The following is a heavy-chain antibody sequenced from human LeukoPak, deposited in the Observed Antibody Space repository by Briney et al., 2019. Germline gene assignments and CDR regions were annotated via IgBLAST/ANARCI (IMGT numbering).Heavy chain of an antibody. CDR3: ARVHSSGYYSNWYFDL. V-gene: IGHV1-8*01. CDR2: MNPNSGNT. J-gene: IGHJ2*01. Sequence: GASVKVSCKASGYTFTSYDINWVRQATGQGLEWMGWMNPNSGNTGYAQKFQGRVTMTRNTSISTAYMELSSLRSEDTAVYYCARVHSSGYYSNWYFDLWGRGTLVTVSS. D-gene: IGHD3-22*01. CDR1: GYTFTSYD.